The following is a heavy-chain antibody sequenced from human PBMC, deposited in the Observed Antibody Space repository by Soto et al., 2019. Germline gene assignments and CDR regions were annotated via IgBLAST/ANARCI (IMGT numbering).Heavy chain of an antibody. Sequence: ASVKVSCKVSGYTHTELSMHWVRQAPGKGLEWMGGFDPEDGETIYAQKFQGRVTMTEDTSTDTAYMELSSLRSEDTAVYYCATGRRRFWSGYYTSYYYYGMDVWGQGTTVTVS. CDR3: ATGRRRFWSGYYTSYYYYGMDV. J-gene: IGHJ6*02. CDR1: GYTHTELS. CDR2: FDPEDGET. V-gene: IGHV1-24*01. D-gene: IGHD3-3*01.